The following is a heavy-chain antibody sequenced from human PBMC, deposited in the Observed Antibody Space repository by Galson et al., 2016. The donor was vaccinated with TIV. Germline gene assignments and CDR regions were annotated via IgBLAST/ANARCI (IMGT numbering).Heavy chain of an antibody. CDR1: GVTFSSFA. J-gene: IGHJ2*01. D-gene: IGHD2/OR15-2a*01. Sequence: SVKVSCKASGVTFSSFAISWARQAPGQGLEWVGRIIPIFGIANNAQKFQGRVTITADESTSTAYMELSSLTSEDTAVYYCAGDYPVSYLWYFDLWGRGTLVTVSS. CDR2: IIPIFGIA. CDR3: AGDYPVSYLWYFDL. V-gene: IGHV1-69*13.